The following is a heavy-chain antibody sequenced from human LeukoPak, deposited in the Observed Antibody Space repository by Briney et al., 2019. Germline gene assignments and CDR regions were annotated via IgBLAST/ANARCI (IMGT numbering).Heavy chain of an antibody. CDR2: IIPIVGTA. CDR3: ARIPAHDHRFPLFSFGSYYYYYYMDV. V-gene: IGHV1-69*06. D-gene: IGHD3-10*01. J-gene: IGHJ6*03. Sequence: SVKVSCKASGGTFSSYAISWVRQAPGQGLEWMGGIIPIVGTANYAQTVEGRVTITADKSKSTAYMELSTLGYKDTSGYYCARIPAHDHRFPLFSFGSYYYYYYMDVWGKGTTVTVSS. CDR1: GGTFSSYA.